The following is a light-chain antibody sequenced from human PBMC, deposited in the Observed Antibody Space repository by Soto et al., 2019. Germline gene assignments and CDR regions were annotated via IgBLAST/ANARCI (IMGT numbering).Light chain of an antibody. CDR2: SNN. CDR1: RSNIGSNS. CDR3: AAWDDSLNGRYV. Sequence: QSVLTQPLSASGTPGQRVTISCSGDRSNIGSNSVNWYQQLPGTAPKLLIYSNNQRPSGVPDRFPGSKSGTSASLAISGLQSEDEADYYCAAWDDSLNGRYVFGTGTKVTVL. J-gene: IGLJ1*01. V-gene: IGLV1-44*01.